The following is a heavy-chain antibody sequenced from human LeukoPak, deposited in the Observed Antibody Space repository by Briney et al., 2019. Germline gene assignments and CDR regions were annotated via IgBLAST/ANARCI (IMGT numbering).Heavy chain of an antibody. CDR1: GGTFSSYA. D-gene: IGHD3-22*01. CDR2: IIPILGIS. CDR3: ARVRDNYYDSSGYYY. Sequence: ASVKVSCKASGGTFSSYAISWARQAPGHGLEWMGRIIPILGISNYAQKFQGRVTITADKSTSTAYMELSSLRSEDTAVYYCARVRDNYYDSSGYYYWGQGTLVTVSS. V-gene: IGHV1-69*04. J-gene: IGHJ4*02.